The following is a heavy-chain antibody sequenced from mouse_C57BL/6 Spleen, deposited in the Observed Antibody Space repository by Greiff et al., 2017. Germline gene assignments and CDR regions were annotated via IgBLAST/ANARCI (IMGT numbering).Heavy chain of an antibody. CDR2: ISGGGGNT. J-gene: IGHJ2*01. CDR3: ARAYYSYFDY. V-gene: IGHV5-9*01. Sequence: EVNVVESGGGLVKPGGSLKLSCAASGFTFSSYTMSWVRQTPEKRLEWVATISGGGGNTYYPASVKGRFTISSDHAKNPLYLQMSSLRSEDTALYYCARAYYSYFDYWGQGTTLTVSS. D-gene: IGHD2-12*01. CDR1: GFTFSSYT.